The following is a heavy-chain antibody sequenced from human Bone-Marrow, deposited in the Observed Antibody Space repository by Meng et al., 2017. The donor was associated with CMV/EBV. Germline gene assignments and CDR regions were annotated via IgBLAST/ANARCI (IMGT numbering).Heavy chain of an antibody. V-gene: IGHV4-59*01. CDR1: IASISSYY. J-gene: IGHJ4*02. D-gene: IGHD3-16*02. CDR2: IYYNGGT. Sequence: SETLSLTCTVSIASISSYYWSWIRQPPGKGLEWIGYIYYNGGTNYNPSLKSRVTISVDTSKNQFSLKLSSVTAADTAVYYCARVYDYVWGSYRTNGGFDYWGQGTLVTVSS. CDR3: ARVYDYVWGSYRTNGGFDY.